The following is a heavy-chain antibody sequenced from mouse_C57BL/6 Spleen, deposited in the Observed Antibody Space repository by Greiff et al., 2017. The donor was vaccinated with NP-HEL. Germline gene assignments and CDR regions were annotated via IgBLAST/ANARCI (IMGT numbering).Heavy chain of an antibody. Sequence: EVKLVESGGDLVKPGGSLKLSCAASGFTFSSYGMSWVRQTPDKRLEWVATISSGGSYTYYPDSVKGRFTISRDNAKNTLYLQMSSLKSEDTAMYYCARQIYYDCGGGFAYWGQGTLVTVSA. CDR2: ISSGGSYT. CDR3: ARQIYYDCGGGFAY. V-gene: IGHV5-6*01. D-gene: IGHD2-4*01. J-gene: IGHJ3*01. CDR1: GFTFSSYG.